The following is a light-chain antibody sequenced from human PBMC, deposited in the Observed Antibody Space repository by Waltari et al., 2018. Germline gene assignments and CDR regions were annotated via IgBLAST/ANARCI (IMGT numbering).Light chain of an antibody. CDR3: QLWDSRSNHLV. Sequence: SYVVTQPPSGSVAPGQTATITCAGDTIERKSVHWYQQKAGQAPVLVVYDDSDRPPGIPARLSGSNSGNTATLTIRRVEAGDEADYYCQLWDSRSNHLVFGGGTKLTVL. CDR2: DDS. J-gene: IGLJ3*02. V-gene: IGLV3-21*02. CDR1: TIERKS.